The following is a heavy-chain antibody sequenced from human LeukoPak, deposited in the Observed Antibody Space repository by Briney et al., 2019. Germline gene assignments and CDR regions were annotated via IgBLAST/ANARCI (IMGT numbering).Heavy chain of an antibody. J-gene: IGHJ6*02. CDR2: IKSKTDGGTT. CDR3: TTDVTYCTNGVCYYYYYGMDV. V-gene: IGHV3-15*01. D-gene: IGHD2-8*01. Sequence: GGSLRLSCAASGFTFSNAWMSWVRQAPGKGLEWVGRIKSKTDGGTTDYAAPVKGRFTISRDDSKNTLYLQMNSLKTEDTAVYYCTTDVTYCTNGVCYYYYYGMDVWGRGTTVTVSS. CDR1: GFTFSNAW.